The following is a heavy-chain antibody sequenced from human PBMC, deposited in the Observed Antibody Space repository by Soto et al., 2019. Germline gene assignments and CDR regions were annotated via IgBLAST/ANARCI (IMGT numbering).Heavy chain of an antibody. V-gene: IGHV1-3*01. CDR1: GYTFTSYA. D-gene: IGHD6-19*01. Sequence: ASVKVSCKASGYTFTSYAMHWVRQAPGQRLEWMGWISAGNGNTKYSQKLQGRVTITRDTSASTAYMELSSLRSEDTAVYYCARSIAVAAPDYWGQGTLVTVSS. CDR2: ISAGNGNT. CDR3: ARSIAVAAPDY. J-gene: IGHJ4*02.